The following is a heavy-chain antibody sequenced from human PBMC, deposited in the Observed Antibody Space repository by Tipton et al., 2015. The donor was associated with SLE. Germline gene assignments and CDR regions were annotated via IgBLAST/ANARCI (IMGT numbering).Heavy chain of an antibody. V-gene: IGHV4-39*07. CDR1: GGSINSRNYY. Sequence: TLSLTCTVSGGSINSRNYYWGWIRQPPGKGLEWIGGIYYSGSTYYNPSLKSRVTISLDTSKNQFSLSLNSVTAADTAVYYCARMGSIVLKRFDPWGQGTLVTVSS. CDR3: ARMGSIVLKRFDP. CDR2: IYYSGST. J-gene: IGHJ5*02. D-gene: IGHD2-8*01.